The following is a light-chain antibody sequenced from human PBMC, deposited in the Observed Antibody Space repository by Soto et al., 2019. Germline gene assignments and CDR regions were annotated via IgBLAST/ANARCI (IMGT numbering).Light chain of an antibody. CDR3: SSYPSSSTVV. CDR2: EVS. V-gene: IGLV2-14*01. CDR1: SSDVGGYKY. J-gene: IGLJ2*01. Sequence: QSVLTQPASVSGSPGQSITISCTGTSSDVGGYKYVSWYQQHPGKAPKLMIYEVSNRPSGVSNRFSGSKSANTASLTISGLQAEDEAHYYCSSYPSSSTVVFGGGTQLTVL.